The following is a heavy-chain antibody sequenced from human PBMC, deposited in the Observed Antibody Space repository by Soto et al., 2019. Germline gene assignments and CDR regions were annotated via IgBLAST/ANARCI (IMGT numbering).Heavy chain of an antibody. D-gene: IGHD2-15*01. CDR2: ISYDGRNK. CDR3: ARDQGDCSGGSCYFYYFDY. CDR1: GFTFNNYA. V-gene: IGHV3-30*04. Sequence: GGSLRLSCVGSGFTFNNYAMHWVRQGPGKGLEWVAVISYDGRNKYYADSVKGRFTISRGNSKNTLYLQMNSLRTEDTAAYYCARDQGDCSGGSCYFYYFDYWGQGTLVTVSS. J-gene: IGHJ4*02.